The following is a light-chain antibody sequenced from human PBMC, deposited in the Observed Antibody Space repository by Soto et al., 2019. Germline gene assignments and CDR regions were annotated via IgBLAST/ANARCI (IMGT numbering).Light chain of an antibody. Sequence: QSALTQPASVSGSPGQSITISCSGISSDVGSHALVSWYHQHPGKAPKLIIYEGNERPSGVSGRFSGTESGNTASLTISGLQAEDEGTYHCCSYAGRDVLFGGGTKVTVL. J-gene: IGLJ2*01. CDR3: CSYAGRDVL. CDR1: SSDVGSHAL. V-gene: IGLV2-23*01. CDR2: EGN.